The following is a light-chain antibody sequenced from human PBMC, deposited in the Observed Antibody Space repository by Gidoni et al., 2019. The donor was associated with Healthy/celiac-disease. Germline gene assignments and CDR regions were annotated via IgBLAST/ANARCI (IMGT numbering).Light chain of an antibody. CDR1: QSISSW. J-gene: IGKJ1*01. CDR2: KAS. CDR3: QQYNET. V-gene: IGKV1-5*03. Sequence: DIQMTQSPSTLSASVGDRVTITCRASQSISSWLAWYQQKPGKAPKLLIYKASSLESGVPSRFSGRGSGTEFTLTISSLQPDDFATYYCQQYNETFXXXTKVEIK.